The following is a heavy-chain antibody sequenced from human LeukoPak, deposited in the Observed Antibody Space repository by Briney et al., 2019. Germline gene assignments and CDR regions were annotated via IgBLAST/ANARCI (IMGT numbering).Heavy chain of an antibody. CDR3: ARRQYVTFDY. CDR1: GGSISSSSYY. J-gene: IGHJ4*02. V-gene: IGHV4-39*01. Sequence: SETLSLTCTVSGGSISSSSYYWGWIRQPPGKGLEWIGSIYYSGSTYYNPSLKSRVTISVDTSKNQFSLKLCSVTAADTAVYYCARRQYVTFDYWGQGTLVTVSS. D-gene: IGHD3-16*01. CDR2: IYYSGST.